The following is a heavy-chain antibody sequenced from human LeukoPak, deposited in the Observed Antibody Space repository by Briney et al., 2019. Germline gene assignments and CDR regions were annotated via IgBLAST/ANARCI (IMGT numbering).Heavy chain of an antibody. Sequence: SETLSLTCTVSGYSISSGYYWGWIRQPPGKGLEWIGSIYHSGSTYYNPSLKSRVTISVDTSKNQFSLKLSSVTAADTAVYYCARDDHHTPFDYWGQGTLVTVSS. V-gene: IGHV4-38-2*02. CDR3: ARDDHHTPFDY. CDR2: IYHSGST. J-gene: IGHJ4*02. D-gene: IGHD2-2*02. CDR1: GYSISSGYY.